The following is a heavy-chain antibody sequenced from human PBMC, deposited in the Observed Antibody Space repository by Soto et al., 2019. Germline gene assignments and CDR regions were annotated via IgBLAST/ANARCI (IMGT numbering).Heavy chain of an antibody. CDR3: ARDHTTVGRSSTSVWYPLEY. D-gene: IGHD6-19*01. Sequence: GGSLRLSCAASGFTFSDYEMNWVRQAPGKGLEWVSYISKSASIKSYADSVKGRFTVTRDDAKNSLFLQMKSLRVEDTAVYYCARDHTTVGRSSTSVWYPLEYWGQGTLVTVSS. CDR1: GFTFSDYE. V-gene: IGHV3-48*03. CDR2: ISKSASIK. J-gene: IGHJ4*02.